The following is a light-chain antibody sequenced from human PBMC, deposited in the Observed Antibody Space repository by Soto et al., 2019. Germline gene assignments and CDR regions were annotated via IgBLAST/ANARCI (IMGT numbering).Light chain of an antibody. Sequence: DIQMTQSPSSVSASVGDGVTITCRASQDIRTWLAWYQQKTGKAPKLLLYAASSLQSGVPSRFSGSGSGTYFTLTISSLQPEDFATDYFQQAKSFPRTFGQGTKGDSK. CDR2: AAS. CDR1: QDIRTW. CDR3: QQAKSFPRT. J-gene: IGKJ1*01. V-gene: IGKV1-12*01.